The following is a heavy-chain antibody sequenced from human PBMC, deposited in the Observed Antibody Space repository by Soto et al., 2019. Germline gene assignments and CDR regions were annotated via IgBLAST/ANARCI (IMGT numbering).Heavy chain of an antibody. J-gene: IGHJ6*02. CDR3: ARSSYYYDSSGYYPYYYYGMDV. Sequence: GESLKISCKGSGYSFTSYWIGWVRQMPGKGLEWMGIIYPGDSDTRYSPSFQGQVTISADKSISTAYLQWSSLKASDTAMYYCARSSYYYDSSGYYPYYYYGMDVWGQGTTVTASS. V-gene: IGHV5-51*01. CDR2: IYPGDSDT. CDR1: GYSFTSYW. D-gene: IGHD3-22*01.